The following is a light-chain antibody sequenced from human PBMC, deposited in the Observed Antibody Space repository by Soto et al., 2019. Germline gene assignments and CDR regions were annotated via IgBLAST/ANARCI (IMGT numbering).Light chain of an antibody. CDR3: HSYDSSLSGYV. CDR1: SSNIGAGYD. J-gene: IGLJ1*01. CDR2: YNS. Sequence: QSVLTQPPSVSGAPGQRVNISCTGSSSNIGAGYDVQWYQQLPGTAPKVLIYYNSDRPSGVPDRFSGSKSGTSASLAITGLQAEDEADYYCHSYDSSLSGYVFGTGTKLTVL. V-gene: IGLV1-40*01.